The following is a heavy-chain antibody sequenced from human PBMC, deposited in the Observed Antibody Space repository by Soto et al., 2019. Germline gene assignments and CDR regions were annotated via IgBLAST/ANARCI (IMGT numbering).Heavy chain of an antibody. CDR2: ISSNGGST. CDR3: VKGGLCGGDCYSLLYWYFDL. V-gene: IGHV3-64D*06. J-gene: IGHJ2*01. D-gene: IGHD2-21*02. CDR1: GFTFSSYA. Sequence: GGSLRLSCSASGFTFSSYAMHWVRQAPGKGLEYVSAISSNGGSTYYADSVKGRFTISRDNSKNTLYLQMSSLRAEDTAVYYCVKGGLCGGDCYSLLYWYFDLWGRGTLVTVLL.